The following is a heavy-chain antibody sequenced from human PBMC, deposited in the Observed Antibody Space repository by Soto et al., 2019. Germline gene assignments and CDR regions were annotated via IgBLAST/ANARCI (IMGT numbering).Heavy chain of an antibody. Sequence: SETLSLNCSVFGGSISSSCYYCSWIRQPPGKGLECIGYIYYSGSTNYNPSLKSRVTISVDTSKNQFSLKLSSVTAADTAVYYCARVSSSWGLVNYFDYWGQGTLVTVSS. D-gene: IGHD6-13*01. V-gene: IGHV4-61*01. J-gene: IGHJ4*02. CDR3: ARVSSSWGLVNYFDY. CDR1: GGSISSSCYY. CDR2: IYYSGST.